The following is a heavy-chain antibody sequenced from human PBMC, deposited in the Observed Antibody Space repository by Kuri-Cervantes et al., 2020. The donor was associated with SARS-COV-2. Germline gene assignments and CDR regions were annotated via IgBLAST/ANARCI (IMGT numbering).Heavy chain of an antibody. V-gene: IGHV3-48*01. CDR1: GFTFSSYS. Sequence: GGSLRLSCAASGFTFSSYSMNWVRQAPGKGLEWVSYISSSSTIYYADSVKGRSTISRDNAKNSLYLQMNSLRAEDTAVYYCAKPGITMVRGVIYWFDPWGQGTLVTVSS. D-gene: IGHD3-10*01. CDR2: ISSSSTI. J-gene: IGHJ5*02. CDR3: AKPGITMVRGVIYWFDP.